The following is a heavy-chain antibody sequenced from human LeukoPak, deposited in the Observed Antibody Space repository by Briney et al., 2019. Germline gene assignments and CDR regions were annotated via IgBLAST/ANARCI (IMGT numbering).Heavy chain of an antibody. Sequence: GGSLRLSCAASGFIFSSYGMHWVRQAPGKGLEWVAIISYDGSNKYSADSVKGRFTISRDNSQNILFLQMNSLRPEDTAIYYCAKHPGDFTGIVNYYYMDVWGKGTTVTVSS. D-gene: IGHD1-26*01. CDR2: ISYDGSNK. CDR3: AKHPGDFTGIVNYYYMDV. CDR1: GFIFSSYG. V-gene: IGHV3-30*18. J-gene: IGHJ6*03.